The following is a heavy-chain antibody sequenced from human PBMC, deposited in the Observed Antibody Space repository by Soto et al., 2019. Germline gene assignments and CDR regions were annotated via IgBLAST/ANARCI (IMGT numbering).Heavy chain of an antibody. CDR2: IYYSGST. D-gene: IGHD3-16*01. V-gene: IGHV4-30-4*01. CDR1: GGSISSGDYY. Sequence: SETLSLTCTVSGGSISSGDYYWSWIRQPPGKGLEWIGYIYYSGSTYYNPSLKSRLTISVDTSKNQFSLKLSSVTAADTAVYYCARPGEGGNGMDVWGQGTTVTVSS. J-gene: IGHJ6*02. CDR3: ARPGEGGNGMDV.